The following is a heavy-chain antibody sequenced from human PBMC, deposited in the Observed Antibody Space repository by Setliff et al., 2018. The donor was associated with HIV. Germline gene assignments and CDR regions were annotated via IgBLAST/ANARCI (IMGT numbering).Heavy chain of an antibody. CDR1: GDKYSNYW. CDR2: IYPSDSDT. CDR3: AKGGGLSFRYHDWFVKI. D-gene: IGHD3-9*01. Sequence: PGESLKISCKDFGDKYSNYWLGWVRQMPGEGLEWIGVIYPSDSDTRYSPSFKGQVTISADKSINTAYLQWSGLRASDTAMYYCAKGGGLSFRYHDWFVKIWGQGTLVTVSS. V-gene: IGHV5-51*01. J-gene: IGHJ3*02.